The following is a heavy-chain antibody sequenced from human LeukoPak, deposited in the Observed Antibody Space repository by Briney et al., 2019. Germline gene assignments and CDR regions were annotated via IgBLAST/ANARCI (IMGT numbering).Heavy chain of an antibody. CDR3: AKGDTLLWFGDHRGGWFDP. D-gene: IGHD3-10*01. Sequence: GGSLRRSCAASGFTFSSYGMHWVRQAPGKGLELVAFIRYDGSNKYYADSVKGRFTISRDNSKNTLYLQMNSLRAEDTAVYYCAKGDTLLWFGDHRGGWFDPWGQGTLVTVSS. CDR2: IRYDGSNK. J-gene: IGHJ5*02. CDR1: GFTFSSYG. V-gene: IGHV3-30*02.